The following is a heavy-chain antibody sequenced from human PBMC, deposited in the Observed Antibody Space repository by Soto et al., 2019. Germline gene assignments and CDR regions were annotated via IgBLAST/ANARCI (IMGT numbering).Heavy chain of an antibody. CDR3: ANFWRGKDSYGCETHYSYYGMDV. V-gene: IGHV3-23*01. CDR1: VFTFSSYA. D-gene: IGHD5-18*01. J-gene: IGHJ6*02. CDR2: ISGSGGST. Sequence: PVGSLSLSCAASVFTFSSYAMSCVRHSPGQWLEWVSAISGSGGSTYYADSVKGRFTISRDNSKNTLYLQMNSLRAEDTAVYYCANFWRGKDSYGCETHYSYYGMDVWGQATTVTVSS.